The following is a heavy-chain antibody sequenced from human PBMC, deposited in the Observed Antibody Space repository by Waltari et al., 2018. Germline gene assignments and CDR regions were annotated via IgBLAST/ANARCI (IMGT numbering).Heavy chain of an antibody. CDR1: GFTFGDYA. CDR3: TRWRDYGDYGSLGY. J-gene: IGHJ4*02. V-gene: IGHV3-49*03. CDR2: IRSKAYGGTT. D-gene: IGHD4-17*01. Sequence: EVQLVESGGGLVQPGRSLRLSCTASGFTFGDYAMSWFRQAPGKGLEWVGFIRSKAYGGTTEYAASVKGRLTISRDDSKSIAYLQMNSLKTEDTAVYYCTRWRDYGDYGSLGYWGQGTLVTVSS.